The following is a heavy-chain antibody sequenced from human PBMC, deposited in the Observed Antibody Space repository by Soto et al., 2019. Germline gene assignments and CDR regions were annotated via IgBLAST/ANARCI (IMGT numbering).Heavy chain of an antibody. D-gene: IGHD3-22*01. CDR2: INPNSGGT. CDR3: ERAHYYDSWNNYFDY. J-gene: IGHJ4*02. Sequence: ASVKVSSKTPPYSLTGYNMHWARQSPGQGLEWMGWINPNSGGTNYAQKVQGRVTVTRDTSISTAYMELSRLISDDTAVYYCERAHYYDSWNNYFDYWGQGTMVTVSS. CDR1: PYSLTGYN. V-gene: IGHV1-2*02.